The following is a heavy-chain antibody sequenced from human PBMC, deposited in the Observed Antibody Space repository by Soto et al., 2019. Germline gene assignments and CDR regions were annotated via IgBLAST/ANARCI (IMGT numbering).Heavy chain of an antibody. J-gene: IGHJ4*02. CDR3: ARPSCGGDCYSPVY. CDR1: GLIFSNNN. D-gene: IGHD2-21*02. Sequence: EVQLVESGGGLVQPGGSLRLSCAASGLIFSNNNMHWVRQAPGKGLEWVSYISSSSNTIYYADSVKGRFTISRDNAKNSLYLQMNSLRAEDTAVYYCARPSCGGDCYSPVYWGQGTLVTVSS. V-gene: IGHV3-48*01. CDR2: ISSSSNTI.